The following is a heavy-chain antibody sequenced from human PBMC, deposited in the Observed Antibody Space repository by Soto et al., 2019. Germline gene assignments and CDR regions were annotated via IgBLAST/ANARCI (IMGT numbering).Heavy chain of an antibody. D-gene: IGHD6-6*01. CDR3: ARVPEAGRPLFDY. Sequence: PSETLSLTCTVSGGSISSNYWTWIRQPPGKGLEWIGYVYNSGSTNYNPSLKSRVTISEDTSKSQFSLRLSSVTAADTAVYYCARVPEAGRPLFDYWGQGALVTVSS. CDR2: VYNSGST. CDR1: GGSISSNY. V-gene: IGHV4-59*12. J-gene: IGHJ4*02.